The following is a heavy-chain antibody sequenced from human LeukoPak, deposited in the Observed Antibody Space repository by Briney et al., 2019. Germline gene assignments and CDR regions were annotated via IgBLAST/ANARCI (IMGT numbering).Heavy chain of an antibody. V-gene: IGHV3-23*01. CDR1: GFTFSTYA. CDR2: ISASGDNT. Sequence: GGSLRLSCAASGFTFSTYAMTWVRQAPGKGLEWVSLISASGDNTYYTDPVKGRFTISRDNSNNALYLQMKSLRVEDTAVYYCAKGIYDYGLDVWGQGTTVTVSS. CDR3: AKGIYDYGLDV. J-gene: IGHJ6*02.